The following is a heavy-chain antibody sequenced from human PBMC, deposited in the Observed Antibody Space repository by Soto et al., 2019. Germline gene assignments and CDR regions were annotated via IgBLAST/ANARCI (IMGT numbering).Heavy chain of an antibody. CDR1: GFSFRNYA. Sequence: PVGSLRLSCAASGFSFRNYAMHWVRRVPGKGLEWVSGISRHSGTIGYADSVRGRFTISRDNAKNSLYLQMNSLRPEDTALYYCVKEKLYSNYEYYFDSWGQGTLVTVSS. CDR2: ISRHSGTI. V-gene: IGHV3-9*01. CDR3: VKEKLYSNYEYYFDS. J-gene: IGHJ4*02. D-gene: IGHD4-4*01.